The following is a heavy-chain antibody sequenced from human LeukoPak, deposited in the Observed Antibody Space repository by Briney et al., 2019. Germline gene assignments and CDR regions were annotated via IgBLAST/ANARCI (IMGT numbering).Heavy chain of an antibody. D-gene: IGHD1-26*01. V-gene: IGHV1-69-2*01. CDR2: VDPEDGET. CDR3: ATVGVGAIRKDAGDY. J-gene: IGHJ4*02. CDR1: GYTFTDYY. Sequence: GASVKVSCKASGYTFTDYYMHWVQQAPGKGLEWMGRVDPEDGETIYAEKFQGRVTITADTSTDTAYMELSSLRSEDTAVYYCATVGVGAIRKDAGDYWGQGTLVTVSS.